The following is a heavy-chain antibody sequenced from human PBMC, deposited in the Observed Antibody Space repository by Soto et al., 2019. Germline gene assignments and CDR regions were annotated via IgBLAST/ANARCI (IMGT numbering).Heavy chain of an antibody. CDR3: ARDHKQWGYYYGMDV. CDR2: ISYDGSNK. Sequence: PGGSLRLSCAASGFTFSTYSMNWVRQAPGKGLEWVAVISYDGSNKYYADSVKGRFTISRDNSKNTLYLQMNSLRAEDTAVYYCARDHKQWGYYYGMDVWGQGISVTVSS. V-gene: IGHV3-30*03. D-gene: IGHD2-8*01. CDR1: GFTFSTYS. J-gene: IGHJ6*02.